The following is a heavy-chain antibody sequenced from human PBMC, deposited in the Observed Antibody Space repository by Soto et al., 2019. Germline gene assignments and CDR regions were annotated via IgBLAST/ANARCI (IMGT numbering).Heavy chain of an antibody. Sequence: GESLKISCAASGFTFSNNAMSWVRQAPGKGLEWVSAIGGSGSNTYYADSVKGRFTISRDTSKNTLYLQMNSLRAEDTAVYYCAKMSGTYWGRYGMDVWGQGTTVTVSS. J-gene: IGHJ6*02. CDR2: IGGSGSNT. CDR3: AKMSGTYWGRYGMDV. V-gene: IGHV3-23*01. D-gene: IGHD1-26*01. CDR1: GFTFSNNA.